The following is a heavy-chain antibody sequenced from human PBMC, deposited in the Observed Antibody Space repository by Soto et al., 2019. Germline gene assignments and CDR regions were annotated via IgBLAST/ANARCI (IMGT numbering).Heavy chain of an antibody. CDR2: IYHSGST. CDR3: ARSHIVPRLFMYPYDY. D-gene: IGHD6-6*01. J-gene: IGHJ4*02. Sequence: PSETLSLTCTVSGGSISSSNWWSWVRQPPGKGLEWIGEIYHSGSTYYNPSLKSRVTISVDKSKNQFSLKLSSVTAADTAVYYCARSHIVPRLFMYPYDYWGQGTPVTVSS. V-gene: IGHV4-4*02. CDR1: GGSISSSNW.